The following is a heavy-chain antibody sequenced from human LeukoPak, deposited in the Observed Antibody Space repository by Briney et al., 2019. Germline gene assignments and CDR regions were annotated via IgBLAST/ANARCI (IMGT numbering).Heavy chain of an antibody. Sequence: GGSLRLSCAASGFTFSSYGMHWVRQAPGKGLEWVAVISYDGSNKYYADSVKGRFTISRDNSKNTLYLQMNSLRAEDTAVYYCAKISSGDPFDYWGQGTLVTVSS. V-gene: IGHV3-30*18. CDR2: ISYDGSNK. D-gene: IGHD3-22*01. CDR1: GFTFSSYG. CDR3: AKISSGDPFDY. J-gene: IGHJ4*02.